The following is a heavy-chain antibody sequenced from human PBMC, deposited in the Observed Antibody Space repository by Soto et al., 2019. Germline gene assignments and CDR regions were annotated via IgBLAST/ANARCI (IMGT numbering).Heavy chain of an antibody. J-gene: IGHJ6*02. CDR2: IIPIFGTA. CDR3: ASPLYCSGGSCYSRDYYYGMDV. V-gene: IGHV1-69*01. CDR1: GRTFSSYA. Sequence: QVQLVQSGAEVKKPGSSVKVSCKASGRTFSSYAISWVRQAPGQGLEWMGGIIPIFGTANYAQKFQGRVTITADESTSTAYMELSSLRSEDTAVYYCASPLYCSGGSCYSRDYYYGMDVWGQGTTVTVSS. D-gene: IGHD2-15*01.